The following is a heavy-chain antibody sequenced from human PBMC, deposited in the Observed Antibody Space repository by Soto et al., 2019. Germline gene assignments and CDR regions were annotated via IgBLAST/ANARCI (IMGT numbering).Heavy chain of an antibody. V-gene: IGHV4-59*01. CDR3: ARGGGSPYHNHEFAF. D-gene: IGHD6-13*01. Sequence: QVQLQESGPGLVKPSETLSLTCTVSGASITQYYWNWIRQSPGKGLEWIVSVSSTGSTVFNPSLPSRVTTSLDTSKNQFSLTLNSVTAADTALYYCARGGGSPYHNHEFAFWGQGTLVTVSS. CDR1: GASITQYY. J-gene: IGHJ4*02. CDR2: VSSTGST.